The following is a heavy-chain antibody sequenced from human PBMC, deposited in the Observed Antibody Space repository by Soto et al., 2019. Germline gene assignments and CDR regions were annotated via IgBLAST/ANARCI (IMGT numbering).Heavy chain of an antibody. CDR2: INHSGST. J-gene: IGHJ4*02. CDR1: GGSFSGYY. Sequence: SETLSLTCAVYGGSFSGYYWSWIRQPPGKGLEWIGEINHSGSTNYNPSLKSRVTISVDTSKNQFSLKLSSVTAADTAVYYCARRKTRGPFNYWGQGTLVTVSS. D-gene: IGHD2-2*01. CDR3: ARRKTRGPFNY. V-gene: IGHV4-34*01.